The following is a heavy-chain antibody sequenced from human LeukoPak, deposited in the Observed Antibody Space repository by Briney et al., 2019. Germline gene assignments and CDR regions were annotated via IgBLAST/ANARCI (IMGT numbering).Heavy chain of an antibody. Sequence: ASVKVSCKASGSTFSSYAISWVRQAPGQGLEWMGGIIPIFGTANYAQKFQGRVTITTDESTSTAYMELSSLRSEDTAVYYCAGDRGGSYYGGYYYYMDVWGKGTTVTVSS. CDR1: GSTFSSYA. CDR3: AGDRGGSYYGGYYYYMDV. D-gene: IGHD1-26*01. J-gene: IGHJ6*03. CDR2: IIPIFGTA. V-gene: IGHV1-69*05.